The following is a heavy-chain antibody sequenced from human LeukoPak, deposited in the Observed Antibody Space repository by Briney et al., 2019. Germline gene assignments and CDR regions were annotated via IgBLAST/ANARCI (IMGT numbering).Heavy chain of an antibody. CDR3: ARLKEMATIHDAFDI. J-gene: IGHJ3*02. D-gene: IGHD5-24*01. V-gene: IGHV1-69*13. CDR1: GGTFSSYA. CDR2: IIPIFGTA. Sequence: SVKVSCKASGGTFSSYAISWVRQAPGQGLEWMGGIIPIFGTANYAQKFQGRVTITADESTSTAYMELSSLRSEDTAVYYCARLKEMATIHDAFDIWGQGTMVTVSS.